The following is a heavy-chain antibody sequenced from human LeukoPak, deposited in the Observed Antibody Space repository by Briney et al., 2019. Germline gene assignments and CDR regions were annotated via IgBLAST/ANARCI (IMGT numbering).Heavy chain of an antibody. J-gene: IGHJ4*02. D-gene: IGHD3-3*01. V-gene: IGHV3-7*03. CDR2: IKLDGSEK. Sequence: GGSLRLSCVASGFTFGKYWMSWVRQAPGKGLEWVANIKLDGSEKNYVDSVKGRFTISRDNTKNSLYLEMNSLRVEDTAVFYCARDQYDTWSRRGNFDSWGQGTLVIVSS. CDR1: GFTFGKYW. CDR3: ARDQYDTWSRRGNFDS.